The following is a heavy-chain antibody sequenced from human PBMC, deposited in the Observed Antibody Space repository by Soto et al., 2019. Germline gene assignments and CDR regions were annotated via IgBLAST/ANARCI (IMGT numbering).Heavy chain of an antibody. CDR1: GFTFSSYA. CDR3: AKDTRPGGSSGWYDY. J-gene: IGHJ4*02. Sequence: EVQLLESGGGLVQPGGSLRLSCAASGFTFSSYAMSWVRQAPGKGLEWVSGISGSGGSTYYADSVKGGFTISRDNSKNTLYLQMNSLRAEDTAVYYCAKDTRPGGSSGWYDYWGQGTLVTVSS. CDR2: ISGSGGST. D-gene: IGHD6-19*01. V-gene: IGHV3-23*01.